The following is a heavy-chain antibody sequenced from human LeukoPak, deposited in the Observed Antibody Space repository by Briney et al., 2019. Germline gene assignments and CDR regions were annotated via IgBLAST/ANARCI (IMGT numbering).Heavy chain of an antibody. Sequence: ASVKVSCKASGYTFTGYYMHWVRQAPGQGLEWMGWINPNSGGTNYAHKFQGRVTITRDKAISTASMELSRLRCEDAAVYYCARAKGGSYRFDYWGQGTLVTVSS. D-gene: IGHD1-26*01. J-gene: IGHJ4*02. CDR2: INPNSGGT. CDR3: ARAKGGSYRFDY. CDR1: GYTFTGYY. V-gene: IGHV1-2*02.